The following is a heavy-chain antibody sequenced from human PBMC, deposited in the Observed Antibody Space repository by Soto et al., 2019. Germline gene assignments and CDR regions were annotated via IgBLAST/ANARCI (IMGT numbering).Heavy chain of an antibody. CDR2: IIPIFGTA. CDR3: ASSYYDSSGYYYY. CDR1: GGTFSSYA. D-gene: IGHD3-22*01. V-gene: IGHV1-69*13. Sequence: AASVKVSCKASGGTFSSYAISWVRQAPGQGLEWMGGIIPIFGTANYAQKFQGRVTITADESTSTAYMELSSLRSEDTAVYYCASSYYDSSGYYYYWGQGTLVTVSS. J-gene: IGHJ4*02.